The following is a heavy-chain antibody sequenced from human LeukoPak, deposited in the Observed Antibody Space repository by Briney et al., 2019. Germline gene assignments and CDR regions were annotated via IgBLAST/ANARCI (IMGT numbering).Heavy chain of an antibody. V-gene: IGHV3-21*01. D-gene: IGHD3-22*01. Sequence: GGSLRLSCAASGFTFSSYSMNWVRQAPGKGLEWVSSISSSSSYIYYADSVKGRFTISRDNAKNSLYLQMNSLRAEDTAAYYCARDLKNPYYYDSSGYSSFDYWGQGTLVTVSS. CDR3: ARDLKNPYYYDSSGYSSFDY. CDR1: GFTFSSYS. J-gene: IGHJ4*02. CDR2: ISSSSSYI.